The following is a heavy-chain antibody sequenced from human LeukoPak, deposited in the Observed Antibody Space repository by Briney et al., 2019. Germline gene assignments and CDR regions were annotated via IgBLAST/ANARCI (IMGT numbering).Heavy chain of an antibody. CDR1: GGSFSGYY. CDR2: INHSGST. CDR3: ARGRYCSSTSCYRYYYYYMDV. V-gene: IGHV4-34*01. J-gene: IGHJ6*03. Sequence: SETLSLTCAVYGGSFSGYYWSWIRQPPGKGLEWIGEINHSGSTNYNPSLKSRVTISVDTSKNQFSLKLSSVTAADTAVYYCARGRYCSSTSCYRYYYYYMDVWGRGTTVTVSS. D-gene: IGHD2-2*01.